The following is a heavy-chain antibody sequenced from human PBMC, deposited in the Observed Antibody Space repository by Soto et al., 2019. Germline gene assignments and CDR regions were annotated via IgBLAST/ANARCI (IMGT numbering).Heavy chain of an antibody. CDR3: AGVSMVRGRADDY. CDR1: GFTFSSYW. V-gene: IGHV3-7*03. J-gene: IGHJ4*02. CDR2: IKQDGSEK. Sequence: PGGSLRLSCAASGFTFSSYWMSWVRQAPGKGLEWVANIKQDGSEKYYVDSVKGRFTISRDNAKNSLYLQMNSLRAEDTAVYYCAGVSMVRGRADDYWGQGTLVTVSS. D-gene: IGHD3-10*01.